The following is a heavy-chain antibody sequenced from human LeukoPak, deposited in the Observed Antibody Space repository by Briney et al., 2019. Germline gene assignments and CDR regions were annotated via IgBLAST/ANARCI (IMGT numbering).Heavy chain of an antibody. CDR3: ARTYDSSGYDGD. J-gene: IGHJ4*02. CDR1: GGTFSSYA. V-gene: IGHV1-69*06. CDR2: IIPIFGTA. Sequence: EASVKVSCKASGGTFSSYAISWVRQAPGQGLEWMGRIIPIFGTANYAQKFQGRVTITADKSTSTAYMELSSLRSEDTAVYYCARTYDSSGYDGDWGQGTLVTVSS. D-gene: IGHD3-22*01.